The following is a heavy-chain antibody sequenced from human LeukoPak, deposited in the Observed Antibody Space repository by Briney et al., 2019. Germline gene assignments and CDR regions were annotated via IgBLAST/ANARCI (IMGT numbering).Heavy chain of an antibody. J-gene: IGHJ5*02. Sequence: SETLSLTCAVYGGSFSGYYWSWIRQPPGKGPEWIGSIYYSGSTYYNPSLKSRVTISVDTSKNQFSLKLSSVTAADTAVYYCARHTAVAVRWFDPWGQGTLVTVSS. CDR3: ARHTAVAVRWFDP. D-gene: IGHD6-19*01. V-gene: IGHV4-34*01. CDR2: IYYSGST. CDR1: GGSFSGYY.